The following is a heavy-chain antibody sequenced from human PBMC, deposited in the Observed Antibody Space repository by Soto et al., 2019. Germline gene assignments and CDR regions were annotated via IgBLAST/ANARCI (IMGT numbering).Heavy chain of an antibody. J-gene: IGHJ6*02. D-gene: IGHD1-26*01. CDR2: MNPDSGNT. V-gene: IGHV1-8*01. Sequence: QVQLVQSGAEVKKPGASVKVSCKASGYTFTSYDINWVRQATGQGLEWMGWMNPDSGNTGFAQKFQGRVTMTSNTSMNTAYMELSSLTYEDTAVYYCASIVGATPYYYYGMDVWGQGTTVTVSS. CDR1: GYTFTSYD. CDR3: ASIVGATPYYYYGMDV.